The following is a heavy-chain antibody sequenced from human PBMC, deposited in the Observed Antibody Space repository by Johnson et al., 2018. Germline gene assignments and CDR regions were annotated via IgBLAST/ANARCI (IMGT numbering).Heavy chain of an antibody. V-gene: IGHV3-49*03. CDR1: GFTFGDYA. CDR2: IRSKAYGGTT. D-gene: IGHD6-19*01. CDR3: TSGVPIAVAGKPGYFQH. J-gene: IGHJ1*01. Sequence: VQLVESGGGLVQPGRSLRLSCTASGFTFGDYALSWFRQAPGKGLEWVGFIRSKAYGGTTEYAASVKGRFTISRDASKSIAYLQMNSLKTEDTAVYYCTSGVPIAVAGKPGYFQHWGQGTRVTGAS.